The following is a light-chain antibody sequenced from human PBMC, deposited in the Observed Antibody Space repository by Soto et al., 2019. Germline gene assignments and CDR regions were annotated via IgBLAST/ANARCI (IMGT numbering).Light chain of an antibody. J-gene: IGKJ5*01. CDR2: EAS. V-gene: IGKV3-11*01. Sequence: EIVLTQSACTLSLSPGDRATLSCRASQRVSTFLAWYQQRPGQAPRLLISEASNRATGIPARFSGSGSGTDFTLTISSLEPEDFAVYYCQQFGSSVTFGQGTRLEIK. CDR3: QQFGSSVT. CDR1: QRVSTF.